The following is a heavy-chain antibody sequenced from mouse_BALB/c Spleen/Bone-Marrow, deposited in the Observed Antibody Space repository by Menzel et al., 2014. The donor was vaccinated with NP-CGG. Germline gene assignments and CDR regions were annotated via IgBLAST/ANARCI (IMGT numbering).Heavy chain of an antibody. CDR1: GYAFTNHL. J-gene: IGHJ2*01. CDR3: ARRLTGTLYFDY. Sequence: QVQLQQSGAELVRPGTSVKVSCKASGYAFTNHLIEWVKRRPGQGLEWIGVINPGSGSTNYNENFKGKATLTADKSSSTPYMQLSSLTSDDSAIYFCARRLTGTLYFDYWGQGTTLTVSS. D-gene: IGHD4-1*01. V-gene: IGHV1-54*03. CDR2: INPGSGST.